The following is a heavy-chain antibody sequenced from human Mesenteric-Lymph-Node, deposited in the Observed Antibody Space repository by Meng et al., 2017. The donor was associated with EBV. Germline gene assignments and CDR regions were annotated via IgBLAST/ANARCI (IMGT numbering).Heavy chain of an antibody. D-gene: IGHD1-20*01. V-gene: IGHV4-61*01. Sequence: QVQRPESGPGLVKPSETLSLTCSVSGGSVSSGSYYWSWIRQPPGKGLEWIGYIYRTGSTDYNPSLNSRVSISIDTSKNQFSLRLTSVTAADTAVYYCARDSGITVTNSFDYWGQGALVTVSS. CDR3: ARDSGITVTNSFDY. J-gene: IGHJ4*02. CDR1: GGSVSSGSYY. CDR2: IYRTGST.